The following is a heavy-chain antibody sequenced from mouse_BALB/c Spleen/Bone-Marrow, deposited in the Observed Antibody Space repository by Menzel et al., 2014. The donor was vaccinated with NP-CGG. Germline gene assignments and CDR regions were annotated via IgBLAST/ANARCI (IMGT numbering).Heavy chain of an antibody. CDR1: GYTFTSYY. CDR3: TRGYDYDEEFAY. CDR2: INPSNGGT. V-gene: IGHV1S81*02. D-gene: IGHD2-4*01. Sequence: VQLQQSGAELVKPGASVKLSCKASGYTFTSYYMYWVKQRPGQGLEWIGGINPSNGGTNFNEKFKSKATLTVDKSSSTAYMQLSSLTSEDSAFYYCTRGYDYDEEFAYWGQGTLVTVSA. J-gene: IGHJ3*01.